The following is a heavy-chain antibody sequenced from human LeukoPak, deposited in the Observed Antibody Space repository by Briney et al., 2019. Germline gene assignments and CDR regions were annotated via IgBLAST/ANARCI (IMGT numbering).Heavy chain of an antibody. D-gene: IGHD4-17*01. Sequence: PKGSLRLSCAASAFSFSKFALIWVRQAPGKGLEWVSAITANGGYTLYADAVKGRFTVSRDNSKNTLYLQINSLRPEDTAMYYCAKDPNGDYIGAFDFWGQGTMVTVSS. CDR2: ITANGGYT. CDR3: AKDPNGDYIGAFDF. V-gene: IGHV3-23*01. CDR1: AFSFSKFA. J-gene: IGHJ3*01.